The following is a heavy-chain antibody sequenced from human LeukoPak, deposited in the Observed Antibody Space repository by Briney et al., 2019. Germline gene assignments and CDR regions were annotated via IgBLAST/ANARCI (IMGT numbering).Heavy chain of an antibody. Sequence: PGGSLRLSCAASGFTFSSYGMHWVRQAPGKGLEWVAVISYDGSNEYYADSVKGRFTISRDNAKNSLYLQMNSLRAEDTAVYYCARDGDWEFDYWGQGTLVTVSS. D-gene: IGHD2-21*01. CDR1: GFTFSSYG. J-gene: IGHJ4*02. CDR3: ARDGDWEFDY. CDR2: ISYDGSNE. V-gene: IGHV3-30*03.